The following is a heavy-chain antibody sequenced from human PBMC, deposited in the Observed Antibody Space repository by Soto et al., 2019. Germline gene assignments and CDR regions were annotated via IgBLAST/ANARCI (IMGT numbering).Heavy chain of an antibody. D-gene: IGHD3-3*01. CDR3: AMDLRLLEWLQSATHYYHGMDV. Sequence: SVKVSCKASGGTFSSYAISWVRQAPGQGLEWMGGIIPIFGTANYAQKFQGRVTITADESTSTAYMELSSLRSEDTAVYYCAMDLRLLEWLQSATHYYHGMDVWGQGTTVTVSS. CDR2: IIPIFGTA. V-gene: IGHV1-69*13. J-gene: IGHJ6*02. CDR1: GGTFSSYA.